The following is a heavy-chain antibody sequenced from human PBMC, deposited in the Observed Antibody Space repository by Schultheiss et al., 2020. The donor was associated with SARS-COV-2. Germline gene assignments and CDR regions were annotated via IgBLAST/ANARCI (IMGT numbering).Heavy chain of an antibody. CDR3: ARVGGHPVYNWFDP. D-gene: IGHD3-16*01. CDR1: GGSFSGYY. Sequence: SETLSLTCAVYGGSFSGYYWSWIRQPPGKGLEWIGEINHRGSTNYNPSLKSLVTISVDTSKNQFSLKLSSVTAADTAVYYCARVGGHPVYNWFDPWGQGTLVTVSS. CDR2: INHRGST. V-gene: IGHV4-34*09. J-gene: IGHJ5*02.